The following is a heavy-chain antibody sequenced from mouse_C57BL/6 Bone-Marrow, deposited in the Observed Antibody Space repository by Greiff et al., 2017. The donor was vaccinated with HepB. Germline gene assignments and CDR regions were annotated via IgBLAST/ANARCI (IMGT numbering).Heavy chain of an antibody. CDR2: IYPNSGGT. CDR3: ARGDYYGSRFAY. V-gene: IGHV1-72*01. Sequence: QVQLKQPGAELVKPGASVKLSCKASGYTFTSYWMHWVKQRPGRGLEWIGRIYPNSGGTKYNEKFKSKATLTVDKPSSTAYMQLSSLTSEDSAVYYCARGDYYGSRFAYWGQGTLVTVSA. J-gene: IGHJ3*01. CDR1: GYTFTSYW. D-gene: IGHD1-1*01.